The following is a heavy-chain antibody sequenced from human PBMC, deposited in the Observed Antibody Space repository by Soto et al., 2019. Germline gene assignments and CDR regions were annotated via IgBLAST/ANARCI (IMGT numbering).Heavy chain of an antibody. Sequence: EVQLVESGGGLVQPGGSLSLSGAASGFTFSRYSMNWVRQTPGKGLEWVSYISSSSSTIYYADSVKGRFTISRDNAKNSLYLQMNSLRAEDTAVYYCARGGESGSYYGMDVWGQGTTVTVSS. CDR1: GFTFSRYS. CDR3: ARGGESGSYYGMDV. D-gene: IGHD1-26*01. CDR2: ISSSSSTI. J-gene: IGHJ6*02. V-gene: IGHV3-48*01.